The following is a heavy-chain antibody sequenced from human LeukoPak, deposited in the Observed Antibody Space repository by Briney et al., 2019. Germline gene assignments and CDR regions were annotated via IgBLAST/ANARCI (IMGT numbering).Heavy chain of an antibody. Sequence: PGGSLRLSCAASGFTFSNAWMSWVRQAPGKGLEWVGRIKSKTDDGTTDYAAPVKGRFTISRDDSKNTLYLQMNSLKTEDTAVYYCTTDIAVAGTWYFDYWGQGTLVTVSS. D-gene: IGHD6-19*01. V-gene: IGHV3-15*01. CDR3: TTDIAVAGTWYFDY. CDR1: GFTFSNAW. CDR2: IKSKTDDGTT. J-gene: IGHJ4*02.